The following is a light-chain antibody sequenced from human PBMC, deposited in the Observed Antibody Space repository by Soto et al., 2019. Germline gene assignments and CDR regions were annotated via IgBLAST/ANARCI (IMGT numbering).Light chain of an antibody. V-gene: IGKV1-5*03. CDR3: PQYNSYSRT. CDR1: QSISVW. Sequence: DIQMTQSPSTLSASVGDRVTIICRGSQSISVWLAWYQQKAGKAPNLLIYKASRLESGVPSRFSGSGSETEFTLTISGLQPGDSATYYCPQYNSYSRTFGQGTKVDIK. J-gene: IGKJ1*01. CDR2: KAS.